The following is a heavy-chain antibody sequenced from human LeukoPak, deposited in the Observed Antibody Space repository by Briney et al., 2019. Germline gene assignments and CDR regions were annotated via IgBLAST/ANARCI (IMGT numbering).Heavy chain of an antibody. V-gene: IGHV4-34*01. Sequence: SETLSLTCAVYGGSFSGYYWSWIRQPPGKGLEWIGEINHSGSTNYNPSLKSRVTISVDTSKNQFSLKLSPVTAADTAVYYCARVAWSGYHPTDYWGQGTLVTVSS. CDR2: INHSGST. CDR3: ARVAWSGYHPTDY. D-gene: IGHD3-3*01. CDR1: GGSFSGYY. J-gene: IGHJ4*02.